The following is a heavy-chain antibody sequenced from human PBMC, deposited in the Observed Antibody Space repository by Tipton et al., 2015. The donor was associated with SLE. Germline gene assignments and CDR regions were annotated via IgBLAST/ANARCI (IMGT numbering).Heavy chain of an antibody. Sequence: SLRLSCAASGFTFSSYAMSWVRQAPGKGLEWASVINSGGSTYYVDSVKGRFTISRDNSKNTLYLQMNSLRAEDTAVYYCARRTGADYWGQGTLVTVSS. CDR2: INSGGST. CDR3: ARRTGADY. D-gene: IGHD1/OR15-1a*01. V-gene: IGHV3-23*03. CDR1: GFTFSSYA. J-gene: IGHJ4*02.